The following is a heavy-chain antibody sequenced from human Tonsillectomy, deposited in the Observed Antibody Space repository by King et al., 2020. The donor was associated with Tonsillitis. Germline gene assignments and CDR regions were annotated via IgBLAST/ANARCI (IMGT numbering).Heavy chain of an antibody. CDR2: ISYDGSNK. J-gene: IGHJ4*02. CDR3: AKDPDSSGFSG. CDR1: GITFSSYG. V-gene: IGHV3-30*18. Sequence: HVQLVESGGGVVQPGRSLRLSCSASGITFSSYGMHWVRQAPGKGLEWVAFISYDGSNKYYADSVKARFTISRDNPKNTLYLQMNSLRAEDTAVYYCAKDPDSSGFSGGGQGTLVTVSS. D-gene: IGHD3-22*01.